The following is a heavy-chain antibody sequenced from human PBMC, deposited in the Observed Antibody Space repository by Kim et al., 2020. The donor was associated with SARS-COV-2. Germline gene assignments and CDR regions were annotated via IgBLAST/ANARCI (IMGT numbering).Heavy chain of an antibody. CDR3: ARERGYSYGNYGMDV. Sequence: DSRKDRFTISRDNTKNTLYLQMNRLRAEDTAVYYCARERGYSYGNYGMDVWGQGTTVTVSS. D-gene: IGHD5-18*01. J-gene: IGHJ6*02. V-gene: IGHV3-30*01.